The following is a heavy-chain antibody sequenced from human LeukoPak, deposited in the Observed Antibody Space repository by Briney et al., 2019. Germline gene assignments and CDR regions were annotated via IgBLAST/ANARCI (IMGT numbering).Heavy chain of an antibody. V-gene: IGHV3-7*01. Sequence: GGSLRLSCAASGFTFTTYWMGWVRQAPGKGLEWVANIKQDGSEKYYVDSVKGRFTISRDNAKNSLSLQMNRLRAEDTAVYYCARPLMYYYGSETYFWFDPWGQGTLVTVSS. CDR3: ARPLMYYYGSETYFWFDP. CDR2: IKQDGSEK. J-gene: IGHJ5*02. CDR1: GFTFTTYW. D-gene: IGHD3-10*01.